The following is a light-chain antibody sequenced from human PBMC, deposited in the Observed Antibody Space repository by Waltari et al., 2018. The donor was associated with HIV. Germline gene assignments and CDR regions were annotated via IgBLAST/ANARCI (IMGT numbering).Light chain of an antibody. V-gene: IGLV2-14*01. CDR3: SSYTSSSTSHV. J-gene: IGLJ1*01. Sequence: QSALTQPASVSGSPGQSITISCTGTRSDVGGYNYVSWYQQHPGKAPKLMIYEVSNRPSGVSNRCSGSKSGKTAALTISGLQAEDEADYYCSSYTSSSTSHVFGTGTKVTVL. CDR1: RSDVGGYNY. CDR2: EVS.